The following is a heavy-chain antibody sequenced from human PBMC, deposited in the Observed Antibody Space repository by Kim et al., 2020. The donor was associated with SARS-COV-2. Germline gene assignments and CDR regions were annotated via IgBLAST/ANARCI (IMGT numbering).Heavy chain of an antibody. CDR1: GGTFSSYA. CDR3: AVLVAAESDGDY. Sequence: SVKVSCKASGGTFSSYAISWVRQAPGQGLEWMGGIIPIFGTANYAQKFQGRVTITADESTSTAYMELSSLRSEDTAVYYCAVLVAAESDGDYWGQGTLVTVSS. CDR2: IIPIFGTA. V-gene: IGHV1-69*13. D-gene: IGHD2-15*01. J-gene: IGHJ4*02.